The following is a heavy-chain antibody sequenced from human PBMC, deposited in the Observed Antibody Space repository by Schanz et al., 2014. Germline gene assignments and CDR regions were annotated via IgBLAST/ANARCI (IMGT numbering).Heavy chain of an antibody. D-gene: IGHD7-27*01. V-gene: IGHV3-48*02. CDR2: IKISGDV. J-gene: IGHJ4*02. Sequence: EVQLVESGGVVVQPGGSLRLSCAASGFTFSSYAMSWVRQAPGKGLEWISYIKISGDVFYTDSVKGRFTISRDNAKSSLYLXXXXXXDXXTAIYYCVRDYNWGFDNWGQGTLVTVSS. CDR3: VRDYNWGFDN. CDR1: GFTFSSYA.